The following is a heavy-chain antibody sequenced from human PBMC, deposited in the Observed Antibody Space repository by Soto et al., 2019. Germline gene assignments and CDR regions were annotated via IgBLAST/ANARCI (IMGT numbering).Heavy chain of an antibody. D-gene: IGHD2-2*02. CDR2: INHSGST. V-gene: IGHV4-34*01. CDR3: ASAWYCSSTSCYTYFDY. CDR1: GGSFSGYY. J-gene: IGHJ4*02. Sequence: SETLSLTCAVYGGSFSGYYWSWIRQPPGKGLEWIGEINHSGSTNYNPSLKSRVTISVDTSKNQFSLKLSSVTAADTAVYYCASAWYCSSTSCYTYFDYWGQGTLVTVSS.